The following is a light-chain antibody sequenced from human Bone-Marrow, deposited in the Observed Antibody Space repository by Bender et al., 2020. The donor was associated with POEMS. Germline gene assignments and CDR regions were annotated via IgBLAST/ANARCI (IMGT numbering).Light chain of an antibody. V-gene: IGLV2-8*01. CDR1: SSDVGAYNF. CDR3: SSYSTTSTLI. J-gene: IGLJ1*01. Sequence: QSALTQPPSASGSPGQSVTISCTGTSSDVGAYNFVSWYQQYSGKAPKLIIYEVSKRPSGVPDRLSGSKSGNTASLTISALQADDEADYYCSSYSTTSTLILGTGTQVTV. CDR2: EVS.